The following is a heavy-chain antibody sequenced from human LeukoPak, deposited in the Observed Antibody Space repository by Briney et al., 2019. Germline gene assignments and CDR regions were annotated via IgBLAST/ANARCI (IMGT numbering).Heavy chain of an antibody. CDR3: ARGPSGYHNT. V-gene: IGHV3-21*01. CDR1: GFTFSSYS. D-gene: IGHD5-12*01. CDR2: ISSSSSYI. Sequence: GGSLRLPCAASGFTFSSYSMNWVRQAPGKGLEWVSSISSSSSYIYYADSVKGRFTISRDNSKNTLYLQMNSLRAEDTAVYYCARGPSGYHNTGGQGTLVTVSS. J-gene: IGHJ4*02.